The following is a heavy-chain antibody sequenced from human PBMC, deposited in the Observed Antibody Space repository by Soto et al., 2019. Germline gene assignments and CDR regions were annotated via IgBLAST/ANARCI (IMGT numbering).Heavy chain of an antibody. CDR3: AAGGAWELLTPTFADY. J-gene: IGHJ4*02. V-gene: IGHV1-58*01. CDR2: IVVGSGNT. CDR1: GFTFTSSA. D-gene: IGHD1-26*01. Sequence: SVKVSCKXSGFTFTSSAVQWVRQARGQRLEWIGWIVVGSGNTNYAQKFQERVTITRDMSTSTAYMELSSLRSEDTAVYYCAAGGAWELLTPTFADYWGQGTLVTVSS.